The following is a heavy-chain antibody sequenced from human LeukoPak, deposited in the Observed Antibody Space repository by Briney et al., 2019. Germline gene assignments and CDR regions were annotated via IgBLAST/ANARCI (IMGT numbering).Heavy chain of an antibody. J-gene: IGHJ4*02. V-gene: IGHV3-30*02. CDR2: IHSDGSSK. Sequence: GGSLRLSCAASGSSVSSDYMSWVRQAPGKGLEWVTFIHSDGSSKYYADSVKGRFTISRDDSKNTLYLQMNSLRAEDTAVYYCANLKVGKFLGDIDYWGQGTLVTVSS. CDR1: GSSVSSDY. CDR3: ANLKVGKFLGDIDY. D-gene: IGHD3-10*01.